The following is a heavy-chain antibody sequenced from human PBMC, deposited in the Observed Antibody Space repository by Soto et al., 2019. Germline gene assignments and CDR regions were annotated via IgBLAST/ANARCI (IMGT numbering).Heavy chain of an antibody. CDR2: IIPIFGTA. V-gene: IGHV1-69*13. CDR1: GGTFSSYA. J-gene: IGHJ6*02. CDR3: ARGYYYDSSGYYVGMDA. Sequence: GASVKVSCKASGGTFSSYAISWVRQAPGQGLEWMGGIIPIFGTANYAQKFQGRVTITADESTSTAYMELSSLRSEDTAVYYCARGYYYDSSGYYVGMDAWGQGTTVTV. D-gene: IGHD3-22*01.